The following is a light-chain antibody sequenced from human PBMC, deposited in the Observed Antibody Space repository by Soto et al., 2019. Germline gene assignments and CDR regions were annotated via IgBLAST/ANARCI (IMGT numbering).Light chain of an antibody. V-gene: IGKV3-15*01. J-gene: IGKJ1*01. CDR1: QSVSSN. CDR3: QQYNNWPMT. Sequence: EIVMTQSPATLSVSPGERATLSCRASQSVSSNLAWYQQKPGQAPRLLIYVASTRATGIPARFSGSGSGTEFTLTISSLQSEDFAVYYCQQYNNWPMTFGQGTKVDIK. CDR2: VAS.